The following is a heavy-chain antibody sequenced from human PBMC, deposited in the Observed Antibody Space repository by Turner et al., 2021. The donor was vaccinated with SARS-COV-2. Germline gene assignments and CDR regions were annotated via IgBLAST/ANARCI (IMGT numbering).Heavy chain of an antibody. Sequence: QVQLQQWGAGLLKPSETLSLTCAVYGGSFTAYYWTWIRQPPGKDREWIGEIKHTGNTNYNPSLKSRVTISVDTSNYQFSLNLRSVTAADTAVYYCARGDYNNYYARWFYPWGQGTLVTVSS. CDR2: IKHTGNT. V-gene: IGHV4-34*01. CDR3: ARGDYNNYYARWFYP. CDR1: GGSFTAYY. J-gene: IGHJ5*02. D-gene: IGHD3-10*01.